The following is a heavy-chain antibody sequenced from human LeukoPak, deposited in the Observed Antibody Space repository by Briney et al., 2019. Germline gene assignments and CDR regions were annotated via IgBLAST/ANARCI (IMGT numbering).Heavy chain of an antibody. D-gene: IGHD6-13*01. J-gene: IGHJ2*01. V-gene: IGHV3-33*01. CDR1: GFTFGAYG. Sequence: GGSLRLSCAASGFTFGAYGMHWVRQAPGKGLECVAVIWYDGSRQYYADSAKGRFTISRGNSEDTLSLQMNSLRLEDTAVYYCARVGPPAAGRGYWYFDLWGRGTLVTVSS. CDR3: ARVGPPAAGRGYWYFDL. CDR2: IWYDGSRQ.